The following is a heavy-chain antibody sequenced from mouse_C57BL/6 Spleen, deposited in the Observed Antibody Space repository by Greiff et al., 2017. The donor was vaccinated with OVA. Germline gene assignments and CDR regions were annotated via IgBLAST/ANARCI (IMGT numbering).Heavy chain of an antibody. CDR2: IWSGGST. V-gene: IGHV2-4*01. J-gene: IGHJ4*01. CDR1: GFSLTSYG. D-gene: IGHD2-1*01. Sequence: VQLQQSGPGLVQPSQSLSITCTVSGFSLTSYGVHWVRQPPGKGLEWLGVIWSGGSTDYNAAFISRLSISKDNSKSQVFFKMNSLQADDTAIYYCAKNKCNYGYYAMDYWGQGTSVTVSS. CDR3: AKNKCNYGYYAMDY.